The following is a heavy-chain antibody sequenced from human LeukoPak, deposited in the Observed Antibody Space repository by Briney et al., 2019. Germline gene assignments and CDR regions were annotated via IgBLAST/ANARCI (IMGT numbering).Heavy chain of an antibody. Sequence: GGSLSLSCAASGFTFSSYAMHWVRQAPGKGLEWVAVISYDGSNKYYADSVKGRFTISRDDSKKTLYLQMNSLRAEDTAVYYCAREGQPYNWFDPWGQGTLVTVSS. CDR2: ISYDGSNK. V-gene: IGHV3-30*01. J-gene: IGHJ5*02. CDR1: GFTFSSYA. D-gene: IGHD6-13*01. CDR3: AREGQPYNWFDP.